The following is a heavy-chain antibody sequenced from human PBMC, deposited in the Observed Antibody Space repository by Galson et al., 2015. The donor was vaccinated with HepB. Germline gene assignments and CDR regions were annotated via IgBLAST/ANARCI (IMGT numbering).Heavy chain of an antibody. D-gene: IGHD2-15*01. J-gene: IGHJ5*02. CDR1: GSTFTTYD. CDR3: ARAIRRAVVPSGTDKYNWLDP. Sequence: SVKVSCKASGSTFTTYDINWVRQATGQGLEWMGWMNPNSGNTGYAQKFQGRITMTRNTSIRTAYMELNSLISEDTAVYYCARAIRRAVVPSGTDKYNWLDPWGQGTLVTVSS. CDR2: MNPNSGNT. V-gene: IGHV1-8*01.